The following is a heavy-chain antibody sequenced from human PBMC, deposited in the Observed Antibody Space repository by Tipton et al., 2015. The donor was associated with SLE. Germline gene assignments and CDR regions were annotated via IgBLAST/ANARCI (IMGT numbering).Heavy chain of an antibody. CDR1: GSTFSSYG. Sequence: SLRLSCAASGSTFSSYGIHWVRQAPGTGLEWVAVIAHDGSKEGYADSVKGRFTISRDNSKNTVFLQMNSLRIDDAAVYYCASGQYQLPDGDAFDVWGQGTTVTVSS. D-gene: IGHD2-2*01. CDR2: IAHDGSKE. V-gene: IGHV3-30*19. CDR3: ASGQYQLPDGDAFDV. J-gene: IGHJ3*01.